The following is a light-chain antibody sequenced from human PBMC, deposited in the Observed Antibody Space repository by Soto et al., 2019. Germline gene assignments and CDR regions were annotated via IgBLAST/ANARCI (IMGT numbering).Light chain of an antibody. CDR1: SSDVGGYNF. V-gene: IGLV2-11*01. J-gene: IGLJ1*01. Sequence: ARPQSRSVSGSPGQSVTISCTGTSSDVGGYNFVSWYQQYPGKAPKLIIYDVTKRPSGVPDRFSGSKSGNTASLTISGLQTDDEADYYYCSYAGSYTHAFGTGTKVTVL. CDR2: DVT. CDR3: CSYAGSYTHA.